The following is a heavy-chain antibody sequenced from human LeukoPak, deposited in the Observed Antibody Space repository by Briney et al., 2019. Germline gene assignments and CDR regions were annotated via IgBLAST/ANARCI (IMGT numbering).Heavy chain of an antibody. CDR1: GGSISRSGYS. J-gene: IGHJ5*02. D-gene: IGHD3-22*01. Sequence: PSETLSLTCAVSGGSISRSGYSWSWIRQPPGKGLDWIAYIYYTGSTYYNPSLKSRVTISLDTSKNQFSLKLTSVTAADTAVYYCARAQHYYDSSGYSGGHNWFDPWGQGTLVTVSS. CDR3: ARAQHYYDSSGYSGGHNWFDP. V-gene: IGHV4-30-4*07. CDR2: IYYTGST.